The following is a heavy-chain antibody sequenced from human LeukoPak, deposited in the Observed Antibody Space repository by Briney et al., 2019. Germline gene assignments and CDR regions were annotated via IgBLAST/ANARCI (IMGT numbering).Heavy chain of an antibody. CDR2: ISGAGGTT. J-gene: IGHJ4*02. D-gene: IGHD5-24*01. V-gene: IGHV3-23*01. CDR3: AKDRDGYSPFDY. CDR1: GFPFSNSA. Sequence: PGGSLRLSCAASGFPFSNSAMSWVRQAPGKGLEWVSVISGAGGTTKYADSVKGRFTISRDNSKNTLYLQMNSLRAEDTAVYYCAKDRDGYSPFDYWGQGTLVTVSS.